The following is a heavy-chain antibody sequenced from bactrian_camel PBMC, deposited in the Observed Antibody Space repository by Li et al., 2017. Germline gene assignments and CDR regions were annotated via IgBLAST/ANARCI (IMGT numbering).Heavy chain of an antibody. Sequence: QVQLVESGGGSVQAGGSLRLSCATSGYSYNKSYMAWFRQAPGKEREGVAAFRVGDTYYADSVKGRFTISQDNDQSTLYLQMDSLKPEDTAVYYCAAHLTGGSEDYWGQGTQVTV. D-gene: IGHD6*01. CDR3: AAHLTGGSEDY. CDR1: GYSYNKSY. CDR2: FRVGDT. J-gene: IGHJ4*01. V-gene: IGHV3S53*01.